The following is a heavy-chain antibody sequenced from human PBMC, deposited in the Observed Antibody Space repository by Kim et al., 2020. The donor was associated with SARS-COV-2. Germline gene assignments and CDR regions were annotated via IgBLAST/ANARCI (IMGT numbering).Heavy chain of an antibody. CDR2: ISYDGSNK. Sequence: GGSLRLSCAASGFTFSSYAMHWVRQAPGKGLEWVAVISYDGSNKYYADSVKGRFTISRDNSKNTLYLQMNSLRADDTAVYYCARGSCSSTSCYFYYYGMDVWGQGTTVTVSS. CDR1: GFTFSSYA. CDR3: ARGSCSSTSCYFYYYGMDV. V-gene: IGHV3-30-3*01. J-gene: IGHJ6*02. D-gene: IGHD2-2*01.